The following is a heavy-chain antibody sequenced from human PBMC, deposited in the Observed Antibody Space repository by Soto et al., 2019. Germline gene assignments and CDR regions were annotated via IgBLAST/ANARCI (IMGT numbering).Heavy chain of an antibody. CDR1: GFTFSSYA. D-gene: IGHD3-10*01. V-gene: IGHV3-23*01. J-gene: IGHJ5*02. CDR3: AKDRGDLSWGFAVQGVIIPNWFDP. Sequence: EVQLLESGGGLVQPGGSLRLSCAASGFTFSSYAMSWVRQAPGKGLEWVSAISGSGGSTYYADSVKGRCTISRDNSTNTLYLQMNSRSAEDTAVYYCAKDRGDLSWGFAVQGVIIPNWFDPWGQGTLVTVSS. CDR2: ISGSGGST.